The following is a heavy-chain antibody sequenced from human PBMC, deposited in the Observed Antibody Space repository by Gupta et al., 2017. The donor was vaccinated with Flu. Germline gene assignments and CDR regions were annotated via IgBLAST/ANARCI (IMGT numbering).Heavy chain of an antibody. CDR2: IRSKAYGGTT. D-gene: IGHD6-13*01. CDR3: TRGGIAAAGTSYYYYGMDV. V-gene: IGHV3-49*04. Sequence: EVQLVASGGGLVQPGRSLRLSCTASGFTFGDYAMSWVRQAPGKGLEWVGFIRSKAYGGTTEYAASVKGRFTISRDDSKSIAYLQMNSLKTEDTAVYYCTRGGIAAAGTSYYYYGMDVWGQGTTVTVSS. J-gene: IGHJ6*02. CDR1: GFTFGDYA.